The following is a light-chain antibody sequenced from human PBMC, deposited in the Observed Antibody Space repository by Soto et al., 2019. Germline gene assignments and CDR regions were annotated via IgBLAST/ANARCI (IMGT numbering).Light chain of an antibody. Sequence: EIVMTQSPPTLSVSPGERATLSCRASQSVGSKLAWYQQRPGQAPRLLIYDASNRATGIPARFSGSGSGTEFTLTISSLQSEDCAIYYCQQYHTWPITFGGGTKVDIK. CDR2: DAS. CDR1: QSVGSK. J-gene: IGKJ4*01. CDR3: QQYHTWPIT. V-gene: IGKV3D-15*01.